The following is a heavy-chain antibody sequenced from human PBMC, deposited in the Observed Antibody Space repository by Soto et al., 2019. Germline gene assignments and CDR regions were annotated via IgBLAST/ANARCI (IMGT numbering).Heavy chain of an antibody. D-gene: IGHD3-16*01. CDR1: GYTFTNFG. Sequence: QVQLVQSGAEVKKPGASVKVSCKTSGYTFTNFGISWVRQAPGQGLEWMGWISAYNGTTNYAQKFQGRVTMTTDTATRTADVEECSVRAEDTAEYFCARGGTPIDYWAQGTLVTVSS. CDR2: ISAYNGTT. CDR3: ARGGTPIDY. J-gene: IGHJ4*02. V-gene: IGHV1-18*01.